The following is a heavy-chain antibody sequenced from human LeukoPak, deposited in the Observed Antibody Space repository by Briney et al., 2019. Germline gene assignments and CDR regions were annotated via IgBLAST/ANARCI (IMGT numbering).Heavy chain of an antibody. CDR1: GGTFSSYA. V-gene: IGHV1-69*05. J-gene: IGHJ6*03. CDR3: ARARYETRIWPKSRYDYYYYMDV. Sequence: ASVKVSCKASGGTFSSYAISWVRQAPGQGLEWMGGIIPIFGTGNYAQKFQGRVTITRDTSASTAYMEVSSLRSEDMAVYYCARARYETRIWPKSRYDYYYYMDVWGKGTTVTVSS. CDR2: IIPIFGTG. D-gene: IGHD3-3*01.